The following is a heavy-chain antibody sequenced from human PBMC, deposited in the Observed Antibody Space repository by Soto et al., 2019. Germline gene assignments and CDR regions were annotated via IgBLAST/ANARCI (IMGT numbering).Heavy chain of an antibody. V-gene: IGHV4-4*07. CDR2: IHSSGST. D-gene: IGHD6-13*01. J-gene: IGHJ5*02. Sequence: SETLSLTCTVSGASMNSYHWSWIRQPAGKGLEWIGHIHSSGSTNYNPSLKSRVAMSADTSKNQFSLRLMSLTAADTAVYYCARDQGVAAAGITWFDPWGQGSLVTVSS. CDR1: GASMNSYH. CDR3: ARDQGVAAAGITWFDP.